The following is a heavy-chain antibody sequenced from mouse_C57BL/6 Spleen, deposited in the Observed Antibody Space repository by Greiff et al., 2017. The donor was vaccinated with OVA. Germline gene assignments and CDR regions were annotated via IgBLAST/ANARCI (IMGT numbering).Heavy chain of an antibody. D-gene: IGHD2-3*01. J-gene: IGHJ2*01. CDR2: ISDGGSYT. V-gene: IGHV5-4*01. CDR1: GFTFSSYA. CDR3: ASGGYDGYYVDY. Sequence: EVQRVESGGGLVKPGGSLKLSCAASGFTFSSYAMSWVRQTPEKRLEWVATISDGGSYTYYPDNVKGRFTISRDNAKNNLYLQMSHLKSEDTAMYYCASGGYDGYYVDYWGQGTTLTVAS.